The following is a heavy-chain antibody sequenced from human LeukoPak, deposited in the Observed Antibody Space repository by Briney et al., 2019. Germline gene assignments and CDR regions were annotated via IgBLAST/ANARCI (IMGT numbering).Heavy chain of an antibody. CDR1: GFTFSSYS. D-gene: IGHD6-25*01. V-gene: IGHV3-21*01. CDR3: ARVPEQRHWNFDY. J-gene: IGHJ4*02. Sequence: GGSLRLSCAASGFTFSSYSMIWVRQAPGKGLEWVSSISSSSSYIYYADSVKGRFTISRDNAKNSLYLQMNSLRAEDTAVYYCARVPEQRHWNFDYWGQGTLVTVSS. CDR2: ISSSSSYI.